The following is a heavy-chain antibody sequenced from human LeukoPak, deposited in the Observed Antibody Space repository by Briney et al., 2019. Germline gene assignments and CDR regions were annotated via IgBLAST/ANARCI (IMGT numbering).Heavy chain of an antibody. CDR1: GGTFSSYA. V-gene: IGHV1-69*13. J-gene: IGHJ3*02. D-gene: IGHD2-21*01. CDR3: ARDTIPFDAFDI. CDR2: IIPIFGTA. Sequence: ASVKVSCKASGGTFSSYAISWVRQAPGQGLEWMGGIIPIFGTANYTQKFQGRVTITADESTSTAYMELSSLRSEDTAVYYCARDTIPFDAFDIWGQGTMVTVSS.